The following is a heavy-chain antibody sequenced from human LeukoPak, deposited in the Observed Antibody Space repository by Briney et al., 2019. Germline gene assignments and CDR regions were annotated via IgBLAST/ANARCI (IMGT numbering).Heavy chain of an antibody. D-gene: IGHD6-13*01. J-gene: IGHJ4*02. CDR2: IYHSGST. Sequence: SETLSLTCTVSGYSISSGYYWGWIRQPPGKGLEWIGSIYHSGSTYYNPSLKNRVTISVDTSRNQFSLKLSSVTAADTAVYYCARSVVGSWFSFWGQGTLVTVSS. V-gene: IGHV4-38-2*02. CDR3: ARSVVGSWFSF. CDR1: GYSISSGYY.